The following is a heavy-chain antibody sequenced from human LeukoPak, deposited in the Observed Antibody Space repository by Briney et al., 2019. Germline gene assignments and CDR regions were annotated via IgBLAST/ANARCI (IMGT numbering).Heavy chain of an antibody. CDR1: GFTFSSYW. V-gene: IGHV3-7*01. CDR3: ARDPPRAAWVFDY. J-gene: IGHJ4*02. CDR2: IKQDGSEK. D-gene: IGHD6-25*01. Sequence: GGSLRLSCAASGFTFSSYWMSWVRQAPGKGLEWVANIKQDGSEKNYVDSVKGRFTISRDNAKNSLYLQMNSLRAEDTAVYYCARDPPRAAWVFDYWGQGTLVSVSS.